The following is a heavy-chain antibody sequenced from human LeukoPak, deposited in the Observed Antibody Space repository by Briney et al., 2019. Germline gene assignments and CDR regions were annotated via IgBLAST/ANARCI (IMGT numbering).Heavy chain of an antibody. J-gene: IGHJ4*02. CDR2: INHSGST. CDR1: GGSISSSSYY. D-gene: IGHD6-13*01. CDR3: ARRLAYSSSWYGRAYYFDY. V-gene: IGHV4-39*07. Sequence: SETLSLTCTVSGGSISSSSYYWGWIRQPPGKGLEWIGEINHSGSTNYNPSLKSRVTISVDTSKNQFSLKLSSVTAADTAVYYCARRLAYSSSWYGRAYYFDYWGQGTLVTVSS.